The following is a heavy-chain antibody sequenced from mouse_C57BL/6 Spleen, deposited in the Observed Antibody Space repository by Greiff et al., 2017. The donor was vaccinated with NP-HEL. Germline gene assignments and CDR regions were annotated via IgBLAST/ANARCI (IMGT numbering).Heavy chain of an antibody. CDR3: ARVYGGAMDY. D-gene: IGHD1-1*02. V-gene: IGHV1-55*01. J-gene: IGHJ4*01. Sequence: QVQLKQPGAELVKPGASVKMSCKASGYTFTSYWITWVKQRPGQGLEWIGDIYPGSGSTNYNGKFKSKATLTVDTSSSTAYMQLSSLTSEDSAVYYCARVYGGAMDYWGQGTSVTVSS. CDR2: IYPGSGST. CDR1: GYTFTSYW.